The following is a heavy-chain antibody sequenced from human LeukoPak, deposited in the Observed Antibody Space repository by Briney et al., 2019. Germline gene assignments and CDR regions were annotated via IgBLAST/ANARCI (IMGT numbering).Heavy chain of an antibody. D-gene: IGHD3-3*01. Sequence: PGGSLRLSCAASGFTFSSYEMNWVRQAPGKGLEWVSYVSSGSTIYYADSVKGRFTISRDNAKNSLYLQMNSLRAEDTAVYYCASFYYDFWSGNFDYWGQGTLVTVSS. V-gene: IGHV3-48*03. CDR2: VSSGSTI. CDR1: GFTFSSYE. J-gene: IGHJ4*02. CDR3: ASFYYDFWSGNFDY.